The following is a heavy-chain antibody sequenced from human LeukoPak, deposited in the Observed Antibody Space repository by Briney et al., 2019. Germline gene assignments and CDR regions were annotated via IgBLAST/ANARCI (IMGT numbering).Heavy chain of an antibody. CDR1: GGTFSSYA. D-gene: IGHD3-22*01. CDR3: AREGYYYDSSGYTTYFDY. CDR2: IIPIFGTA. Sequence: SVKVSCTASGGTFSSYAISWVRQAPGQGLEWMGGIIPIFGTANYAQKFQGRVTITADESTSTAYMELSSLRSEDTAVYYCAREGYYYDSSGYTTYFDYWGQGTLVTVSS. J-gene: IGHJ4*02. V-gene: IGHV1-69*13.